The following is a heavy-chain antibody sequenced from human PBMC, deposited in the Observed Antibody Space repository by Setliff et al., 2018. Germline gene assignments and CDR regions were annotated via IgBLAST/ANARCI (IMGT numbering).Heavy chain of an antibody. J-gene: IGHJ5*02. CDR2: IIPIFGTA. D-gene: IGHD6-19*01. CDR3: AREGSGWYNWFDP. Sequence: SVKVSCKASGGTFSSYAISWVRQAPGQGLEWMGGIIPIFGTANYAQKFQGRVTITADESTSTAYMELSSLRSEDTAVYYCAREGSGWYNWFDPWGQGTLVTVSS. V-gene: IGHV1-69*13. CDR1: GGTFSSYA.